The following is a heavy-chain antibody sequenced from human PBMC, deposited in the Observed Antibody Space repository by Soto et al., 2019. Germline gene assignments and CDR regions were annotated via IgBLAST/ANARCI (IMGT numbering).Heavy chain of an antibody. V-gene: IGHV4-39*01. CDR2: IYYSGST. CDR1: GGSISSSSYY. J-gene: IGHJ3*02. D-gene: IGHD3-3*01. CDR3: ARASYDFWSGYYPIDAFDI. Sequence: QLQLQESGPGLVKPSETLSPTCTVSGGSISSSSYYWGWIRQPPGKGLEWIGSIYYSGSTYYNPSLQSRVTISVDPSKNQFSLKLSSVTAADTAVYYCARASYDFWSGYYPIDAFDIWGQGTMVTVSS.